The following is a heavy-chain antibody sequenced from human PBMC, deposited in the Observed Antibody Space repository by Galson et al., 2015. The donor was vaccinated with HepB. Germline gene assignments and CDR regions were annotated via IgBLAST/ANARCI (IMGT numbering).Heavy chain of an antibody. CDR3: ARERIVVVVAATGHSAFDI. CDR2: IKQDGSEK. V-gene: IGHV3-7*01. J-gene: IGHJ3*02. D-gene: IGHD2-15*01. CDR1: GFTFSSYW. Sequence: SLRLSCAASGFTFSSYWMSWVRQAPGKGLEWVANIKQDGSEKYYVDSVKGRFTISRDNAKNSLYLQMNSLRAEDTAVYYCARERIVVVVAATGHSAFDIWGQGTMVTVSS.